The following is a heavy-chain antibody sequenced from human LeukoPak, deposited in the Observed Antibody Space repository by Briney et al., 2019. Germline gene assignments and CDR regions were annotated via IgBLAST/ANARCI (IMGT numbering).Heavy chain of an antibody. CDR3: AKESLVVIESYFDN. CDR1: GFSFSDYA. D-gene: IGHD3-22*01. Sequence: EGSLRLSCLVSGFSFSDYAMSWVRRAPGKGLEWVSAITGSGQTKYYTDSVKGRFTMSRDNSKNTLYLQMNSLRDEDTAEYFCAKESLVVIESYFDNWGQGTLVLVSS. V-gene: IGHV3-23*01. J-gene: IGHJ4*02. CDR2: ITGSGQTK.